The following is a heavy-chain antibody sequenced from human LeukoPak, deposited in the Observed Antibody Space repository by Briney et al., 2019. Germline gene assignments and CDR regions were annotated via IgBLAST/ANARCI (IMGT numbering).Heavy chain of an antibody. Sequence: QPGGSLRLSCAASGFTFSSYAMTWVRQAPGKGLEWVSALSGSGSSTYYADSVRGRFTISRDNSKNTLYLQMNSLRAEDTAVYYCAKLRGYNYGYDFDYWGQGTLVTASS. CDR2: LSGSGSST. V-gene: IGHV3-23*01. CDR3: AKLRGYNYGYDFDY. D-gene: IGHD5-18*01. J-gene: IGHJ4*02. CDR1: GFTFSSYA.